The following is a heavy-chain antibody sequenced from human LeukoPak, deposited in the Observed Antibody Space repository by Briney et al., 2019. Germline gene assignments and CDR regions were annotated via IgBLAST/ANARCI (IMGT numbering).Heavy chain of an antibody. CDR2: INHNAEII. J-gene: IGHJ4*02. Sequence: GGSLRLSCAASGFTFGDYVTSWVRQAPGEGLEWIAYINHNAEIIYYADSVKGRFTISRDNAKNSLSLQMNSLRDEDTAVYYCARDHDWAFHYWGQGTRVTVSS. CDR3: ARDHDWAFHY. D-gene: IGHD3-9*01. V-gene: IGHV3-48*02. CDR1: GFTFGDYV.